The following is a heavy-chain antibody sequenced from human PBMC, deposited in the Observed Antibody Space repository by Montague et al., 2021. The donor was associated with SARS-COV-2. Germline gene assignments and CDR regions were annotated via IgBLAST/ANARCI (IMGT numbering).Heavy chain of an antibody. CDR2: IDWDDDK. CDR1: GFSLSTSGMC. Sequence: PALVNPTQTLTLTCTFSGFSLSTSGMCVSWIRQPPGKALEWLARIDWDDDKYYSTSLKTRLTISKDTSKNQVVLTMTNMDPVDTATYYCARMSVRGVIFDYWGQGTLVTVSS. V-gene: IGHV2-70*11. D-gene: IGHD3-10*01. CDR3: ARMSVRGVIFDY. J-gene: IGHJ4*02.